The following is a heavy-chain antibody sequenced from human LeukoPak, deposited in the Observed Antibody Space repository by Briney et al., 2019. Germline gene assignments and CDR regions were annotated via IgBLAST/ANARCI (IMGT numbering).Heavy chain of an antibody. CDR1: GYTFTSYD. J-gene: IGHJ5*02. V-gene: IGHV1-8*01. D-gene: IGHD3-3*01. Sequence: GASVKVSCKASGYTFTSYDINWVRQVTGQGLEWMGWMNPNSGNTGYAQKFQGRVTMTRNTSISTAYMELSSLRSEDTAVYYCARGRSAYDFWSGYYWGDNSLLNWFDPWGQGTLVTVSS. CDR2: MNPNSGNT. CDR3: ARGRSAYDFWSGYYWGDNSLLNWFDP.